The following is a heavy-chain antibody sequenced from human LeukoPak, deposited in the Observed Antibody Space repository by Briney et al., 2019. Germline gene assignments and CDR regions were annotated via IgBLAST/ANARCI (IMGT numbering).Heavy chain of an antibody. Sequence: KTGGSLRLSCAASGFTFSDYYMSWIRQAPGKGLEWISYISSSGSTIYYADSVKGRFTISRDNAKNSLYLQMNSLRAEDTAVYYCARSIVADYYYYYMDVWGKGTTVTISS. J-gene: IGHJ6*03. CDR2: ISSSGSTI. D-gene: IGHD5-12*01. V-gene: IGHV3-11*04. CDR3: ARSIVADYYYYYMDV. CDR1: GFTFSDYY.